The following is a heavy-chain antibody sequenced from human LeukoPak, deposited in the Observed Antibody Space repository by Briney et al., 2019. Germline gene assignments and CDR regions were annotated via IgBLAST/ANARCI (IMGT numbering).Heavy chain of an antibody. CDR2: ISTSGSS. Sequence: SETLSLTCTVSGGSISPYYWSFIRQPAGKGLEWIGRISTSGSSKYNPSLESRVTMSVDTSKNQFSLKVTSVTAADTALYYCASLQKPGWFDPWGQGTLVTVSS. CDR3: ASLQKPGWFDP. D-gene: IGHD4-11*01. V-gene: IGHV4-4*07. J-gene: IGHJ5*02. CDR1: GGSISPYY.